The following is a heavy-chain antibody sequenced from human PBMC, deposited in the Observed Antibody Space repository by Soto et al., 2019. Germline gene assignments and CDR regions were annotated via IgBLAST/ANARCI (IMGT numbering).Heavy chain of an antibody. D-gene: IGHD3-22*01. V-gene: IGHV1-24*01. J-gene: IGHJ4*02. CDR3: TTYYYDSSGYFPFRY. CDR1: GYTLTELS. CDR2: FDPEDGET. Sequence: ASVKVSCKVSGYTLTELSMHWVRQAPGKGLEWMGGFDPEDGETIYAQKFQGRVTMTEDTSTDTAYMELSSLRSEDTAVYYCTTYYYDSSGYFPFRYLGQGTLVIVS.